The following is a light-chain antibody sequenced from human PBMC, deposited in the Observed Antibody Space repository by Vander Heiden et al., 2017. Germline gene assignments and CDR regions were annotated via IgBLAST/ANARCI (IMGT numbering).Light chain of an antibody. CDR3: SSYTSSSTVV. V-gene: IGLV2-14*01. CDR1: SSDVGGYNY. J-gene: IGLJ2*01. Sequence: QSALTQPASVSGSPGQAITIACTGTSSDVGGYNYVSWYQQHPGKAPKVMIYDVSNRPSGVSNRLSGSKSGNTASLTISGLQAEDDADYYCSSYTSSSTVVFGGGTKLTVL. CDR2: DVS.